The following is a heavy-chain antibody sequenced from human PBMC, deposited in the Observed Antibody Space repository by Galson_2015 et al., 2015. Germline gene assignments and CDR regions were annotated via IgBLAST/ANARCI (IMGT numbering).Heavy chain of an antibody. Sequence: SLRLSCAASGFTFSSYGMHWVRQAPGKGLEWVAVIWYDGSNKYYADSVKGRFTISRDNAKNSLYLQMNSLRDEDTAVYYCASLDGVVVAATDAFDIWGQGTMVTVSS. J-gene: IGHJ3*02. CDR1: GFTFSSYG. V-gene: IGHV3-33*01. D-gene: IGHD2-15*01. CDR2: IWYDGSNK. CDR3: ASLDGVVVAATDAFDI.